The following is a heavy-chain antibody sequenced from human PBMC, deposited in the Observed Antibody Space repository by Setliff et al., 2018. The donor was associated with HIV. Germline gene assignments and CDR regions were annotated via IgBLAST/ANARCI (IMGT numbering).Heavy chain of an antibody. CDR2: MNPNSGNT. CDR3: ARGYLSSGTQKSYYMDV. Sequence: ASVKVSCKASGYIFTSYDINWVRQATGQGLEWMGWMNPNSGNTGYAQKLQGRVTITRNTSINTAYMELSSLRSEDTAVYYWARGYLSSGTQKSYYMDVWGKGTTVTVSS. CDR1: GYIFTSYD. V-gene: IGHV1-8*03. D-gene: IGHD1-26*01. J-gene: IGHJ6*03.